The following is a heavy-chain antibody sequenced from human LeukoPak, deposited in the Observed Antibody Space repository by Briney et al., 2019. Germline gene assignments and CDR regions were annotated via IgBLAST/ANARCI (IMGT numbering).Heavy chain of an antibody. CDR3: ASPLYCSSTSCYAHVY. CDR2: INPNSGGT. J-gene: IGHJ4*02. V-gene: IGHV1-2*02. D-gene: IGHD2-2*01. CDR1: GYTFTGYY. Sequence: ASVKVSCKASGYTFTGYYMHWVRQAPGQGLEWRGWINPNSGGTNYAQKFQGRVTMTRDTSISTAYMELSRLRSDDTAVYYCASPLYCSSTSCYAHVYWGQGTLVTVSS.